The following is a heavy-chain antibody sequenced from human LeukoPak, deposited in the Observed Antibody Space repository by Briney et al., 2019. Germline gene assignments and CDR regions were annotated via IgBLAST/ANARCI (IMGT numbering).Heavy chain of an antibody. Sequence: SETLSLTCTVSGGSISSSIYYWGWIRQPPGKGLEWIGTVYYGGSTYYNPSLKSRVTISVDTSKNQFSLKLSSVTAADTAVYYCARRNGYFYFDYWGQGTLVTVSS. CDR3: ARRNGYFYFDY. V-gene: IGHV4-39*01. CDR2: VYYGGST. CDR1: GGSISSSIYY. D-gene: IGHD3-3*01. J-gene: IGHJ4*02.